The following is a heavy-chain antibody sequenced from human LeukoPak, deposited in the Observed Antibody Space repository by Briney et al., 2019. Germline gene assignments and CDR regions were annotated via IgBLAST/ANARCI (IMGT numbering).Heavy chain of an antibody. J-gene: IGHJ4*02. CDR3: TKVTDWRTGFDY. CDR2: IGTAGDT. V-gene: IGHV3-13*01. CDR1: GFTFSSYD. D-gene: IGHD3-9*01. Sequence: PGGSLRLSCAASGFTFSSYDMHWVRQATGKGLEWVSAIGTAGDTYYPGSVKGRFTISRDNAKNCLYLQMNSLRVEDTALYYCTKVTDWRTGFDYWGQGTLVTVSS.